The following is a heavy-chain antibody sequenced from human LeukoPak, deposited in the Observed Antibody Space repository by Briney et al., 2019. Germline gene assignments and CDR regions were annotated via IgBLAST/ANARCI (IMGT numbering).Heavy chain of an antibody. Sequence: PGGSLRLSCAASGFTFSRYWMHWVRQAPGKGLVWVSRINPDGSTTSYADSVKGRYTISRDNAKNTLYLQMNSLRAEDTAVYYCGRGGPFTWSWGQGTLVTVSS. CDR2: INPDGSTT. CDR3: GRGGPFTWS. V-gene: IGHV3-74*01. D-gene: IGHD2-15*01. J-gene: IGHJ5*02. CDR1: GFTFSRYW.